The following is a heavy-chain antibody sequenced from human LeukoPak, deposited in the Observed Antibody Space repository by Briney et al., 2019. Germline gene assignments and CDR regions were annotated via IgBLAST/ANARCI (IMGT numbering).Heavy chain of an antibody. CDR1: GYTFNAYY. D-gene: IGHD6-19*01. CDR2: INSNGGDT. Sequence: ASVTVSCKASGYTFNAYYMHWVRQAPGQGLEWMGWINSNGGDTHYAQNFQGRVTMTRDTSISTAYMELSRLRSDDTAVYYCARAGSGWYPPFDYWGQGTLVTVSS. J-gene: IGHJ4*02. V-gene: IGHV1-2*02. CDR3: ARAGSGWYPPFDY.